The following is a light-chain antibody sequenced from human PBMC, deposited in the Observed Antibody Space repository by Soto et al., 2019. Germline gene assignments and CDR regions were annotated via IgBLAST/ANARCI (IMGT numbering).Light chain of an antibody. CDR2: NDN. J-gene: IGLJ2*01. Sequence: QSALTQPPSASATPGQRVTISCSGSSSNIGSRTVNWYQQLPGSAPKLLVYNDNQRPSGVPDCFSGSKSGTSASLAISGLQSEDEADYYCAAWDDSLHVIFGGGTKLTVL. V-gene: IGLV1-44*01. CDR3: AAWDDSLHVI. CDR1: SSNIGSRT.